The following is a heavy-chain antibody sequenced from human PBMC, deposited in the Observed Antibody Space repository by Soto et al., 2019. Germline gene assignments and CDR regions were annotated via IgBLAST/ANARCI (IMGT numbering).Heavy chain of an antibody. Sequence: GGSLRLSCAASGFTFSSYGMHWVRQAPGKGLEWVAVIWYDGSNKYYADSVKGRFTISRDNSKNTLYLQMNSLRAEDTAVYYCARESNYYDSSGYFSEYFQHLGQGTLVTVSS. V-gene: IGHV3-33*01. CDR3: ARESNYYDSSGYFSEYFQH. J-gene: IGHJ1*01. D-gene: IGHD3-22*01. CDR1: GFTFSSYG. CDR2: IWYDGSNK.